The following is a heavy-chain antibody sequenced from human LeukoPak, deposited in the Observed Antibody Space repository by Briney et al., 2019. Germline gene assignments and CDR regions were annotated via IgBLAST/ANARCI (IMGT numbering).Heavy chain of an antibody. Sequence: SETLSLTCTVSGGSISTSNYYWGWIRQPPGKGLKGIGNIYYSGSTYYNPSLKSRVTISVDTSKNQFSLKLSSVTAADTAVYYCSESRRSFDWFDPWGQGTLVTVSS. CDR2: IYYSGST. CDR3: SESRRSFDWFDP. D-gene: IGHD3-9*01. CDR1: GGSISTSNYY. J-gene: IGHJ5*02. V-gene: IGHV4-39*01.